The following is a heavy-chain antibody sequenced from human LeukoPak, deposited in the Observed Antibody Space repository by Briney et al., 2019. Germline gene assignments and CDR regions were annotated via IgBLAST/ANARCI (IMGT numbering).Heavy chain of an antibody. Sequence: PSETLSLTCTVSGGSISSSSYYWGWIRQPPGKGLEWIGSIYYSGSTYYNPSLKSRVTISVDTSKNQFSLKLSSVTAADTAVYYCARPKTLVRAGYNWFEPWGQGTLVTVSS. J-gene: IGHJ5*02. D-gene: IGHD3-10*01. CDR3: ARPKTLVRAGYNWFEP. CDR1: GGSISSSSYY. CDR2: IYYSGST. V-gene: IGHV4-39*01.